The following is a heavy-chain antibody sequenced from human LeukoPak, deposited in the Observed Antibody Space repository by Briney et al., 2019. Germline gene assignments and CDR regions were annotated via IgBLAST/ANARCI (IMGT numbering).Heavy chain of an antibody. CDR3: ARVGTGWVDY. V-gene: IGHV3-64*01. CDR2: ISGNGDST. D-gene: IGHD1-1*01. Sequence: PGGSLRLSCAASGFTFSSYAMNWVRQAPGKGLEYVSAISGNGDSTYYANSVKGRFTISRDNSKNTLYLQMGSLRAEDMAVCYCARVGTGWVDYWGQGTLVTVSS. CDR1: GFTFSSYA. J-gene: IGHJ4*02.